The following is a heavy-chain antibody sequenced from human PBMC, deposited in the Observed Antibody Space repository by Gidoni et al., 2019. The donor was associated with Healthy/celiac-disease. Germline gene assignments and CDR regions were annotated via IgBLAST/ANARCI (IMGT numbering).Heavy chain of an antibody. Sequence: QVQLVQSAAEVKQPASSVNVSCTASVATFSSYAISWVRQAPGQRLGWMGGISPIIGTANYAQKFQVRVTITADKATSTAYRELSSLRSEDTAVYYCARGPAVYRYYYGMDVWGQGTTVTVSS. V-gene: IGHV1-69*06. CDR3: ARGPAVYRYYYGMDV. J-gene: IGHJ6*02. D-gene: IGHD2-8*01. CDR2: ISPIIGTA. CDR1: VATFSSYA.